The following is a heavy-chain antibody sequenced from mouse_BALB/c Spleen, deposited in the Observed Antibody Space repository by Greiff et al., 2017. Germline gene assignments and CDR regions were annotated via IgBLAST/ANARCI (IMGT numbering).Heavy chain of an antibody. V-gene: IGHV5-9-4*01. CDR1: GFTFSSYA. J-gene: IGHJ4*01. Sequence: EVKLMESGGGLVKPGGSLKLSCAASGFTFSSYAMSWVRQSPEKRLEWVAEISSGGSYTYYPDTVTGRFTISRDNAKNTLYLEMSSLRSEDTAMYYCARRIRGGAMDYWGQGTSVTVSS. CDR3: ARRIRGGAMDY. D-gene: IGHD2-4*01. CDR2: ISSGGSYT.